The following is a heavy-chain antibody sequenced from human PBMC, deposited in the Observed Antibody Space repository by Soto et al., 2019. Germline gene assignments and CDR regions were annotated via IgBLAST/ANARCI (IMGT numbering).Heavy chain of an antibody. CDR2: ISYDGSNQ. CDR1: GFTFSTYG. D-gene: IGHD5-18*01. V-gene: IGHV3-30*18. CDR3: AKEKGKSGYTYSSSTLDS. J-gene: IGHJ4*02. Sequence: QVQLVESGGGVVQPGRSLRLSCAASGFTFSTYGMHWVRQAPGKGLEWVAVISYDGSNQYYSDFVKGRFTISRDNSKKTLFLQMNSLRAEDTALYYCAKEKGKSGYTYSSSTLDSWGQGTPVTVSS.